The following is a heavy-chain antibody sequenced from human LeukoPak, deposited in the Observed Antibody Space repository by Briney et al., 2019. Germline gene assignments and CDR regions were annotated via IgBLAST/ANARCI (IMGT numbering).Heavy chain of an antibody. J-gene: IGHJ4*02. D-gene: IGHD3-10*01. CDR3: AKAMYGSGSPFHY. CDR1: GFSFNNAY. V-gene: IGHV3-30*02. Sequence: GGSLRLSCAASGFSFNNAYMNWVRQAPGKGLEWVAFIRYDGSNEYYTDSVKGRFTISRDNSKNTLYLQMNSLRAEDTAVYYCAKAMYGSGSPFHYWGQGTLVTVSS. CDR2: IRYDGSNE.